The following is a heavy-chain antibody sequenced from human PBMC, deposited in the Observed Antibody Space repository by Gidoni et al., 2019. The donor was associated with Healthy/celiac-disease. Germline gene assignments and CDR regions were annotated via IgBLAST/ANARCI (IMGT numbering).Heavy chain of an antibody. D-gene: IGHD6-19*01. V-gene: IGHV5-51*01. CDR3: ARDVAVAGSPYYFDY. CDR2: IYPGDSDT. CDR1: GYSFTSYW. J-gene: IGHJ4*02. Sequence: EVQLVQSGAEVKKPGESLKISCKGSGYSFTSYWIGWVPQMPGKGLEWMGIIYPGDSDTRYSPSFQGQVTISADKSISTAYLQWSSLKASDTAMYYCARDVAVAGSPYYFDYWGQGTLVTVSS.